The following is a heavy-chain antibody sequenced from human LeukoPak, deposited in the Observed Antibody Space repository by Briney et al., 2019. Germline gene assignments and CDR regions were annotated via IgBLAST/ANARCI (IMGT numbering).Heavy chain of an antibody. CDR2: IYYSGST. Sequence: SETLSLTCNVSGGSISSSSYYWGRIRQPPGKGLEWIGSIYYSGSTYYNPSLKSRVTISVDTSKNQFSLKLSSVTAADTAVYYCARVDGMGELSTVTTYSGGVENNWFDYWGQGTLVTVSS. D-gene: IGHD4-17*01. V-gene: IGHV4-39*07. CDR1: GGSISSSSYY. J-gene: IGHJ5*01. CDR3: ARVDGMGELSTVTTYSGGVENNWFDY.